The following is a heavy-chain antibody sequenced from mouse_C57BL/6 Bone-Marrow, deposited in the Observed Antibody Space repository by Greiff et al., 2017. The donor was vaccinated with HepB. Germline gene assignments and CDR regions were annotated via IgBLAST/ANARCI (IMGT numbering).Heavy chain of an antibody. Sequence: VQLQQSGAELVRPGASVKLSCTASGFNIKDDYMHWVKQRPEQGLEWIGWIDPENGDTEYASKFQGKATITADTSSNTAYLQLSSLTSEDTAVYYCTTAGRDYAMDYWGQGTSVTVSS. J-gene: IGHJ4*01. D-gene: IGHD4-1*01. CDR3: TTAGRDYAMDY. V-gene: IGHV14-4*01. CDR2: IDPENGDT. CDR1: GFNIKDDY.